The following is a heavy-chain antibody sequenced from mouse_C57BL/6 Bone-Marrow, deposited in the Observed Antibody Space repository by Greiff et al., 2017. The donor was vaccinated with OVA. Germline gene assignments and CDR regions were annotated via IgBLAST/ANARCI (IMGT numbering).Heavy chain of an antibody. J-gene: IGHJ2*01. CDR1: GFTFSSYG. Sequence: EVKVVESGGDLVKPGGSLKLSCAASGFTFSSYGMSWVRQTPDKRLEWVATISSGGSYTYYPDSVKGRFTISRDNAKNTLYLQMSSLKSEDTAMYYCARQGNGPDYFDYWGQGTTLTVSS. V-gene: IGHV5-6*01. CDR3: ARQGNGPDYFDY. CDR2: ISSGGSYT. D-gene: IGHD1-1*01.